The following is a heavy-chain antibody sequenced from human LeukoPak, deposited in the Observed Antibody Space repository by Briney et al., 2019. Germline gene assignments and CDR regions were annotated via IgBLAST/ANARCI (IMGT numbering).Heavy chain of an antibody. D-gene: IGHD3-3*01. CDR2: INHSGST. V-gene: IGHV4-34*01. CDR3: ARVERITIFGVVTETFDY. CDR1: GGSFSGYY. J-gene: IGHJ4*02. Sequence: PSETLSLTCAVYGGSFSGYYWSWIRQPPGKGLEWIGEINHSGSTNYNPSLKSRVTISVDTSKNQFSLKLSSVTAADTAVYYCARVERITIFGVVTETFDYWGQGTLVTVSS.